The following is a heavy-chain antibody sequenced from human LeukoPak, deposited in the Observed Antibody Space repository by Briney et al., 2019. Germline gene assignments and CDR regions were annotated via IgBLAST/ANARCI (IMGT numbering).Heavy chain of an antibody. Sequence: PGRSLRLSCAASGFTFSSYGMHWVRQAPGKGLEWVAVISYDGSNKYYADSVKGRFTISRDNSKNTLYLQMNSLRVEDTAVYYCARPSHPKTNGWYYFFGMDVWGQGTTVTVSS. D-gene: IGHD6-19*01. CDR1: GFTFSSYG. J-gene: IGHJ6*02. CDR3: ARPSHPKTNGWYYFFGMDV. CDR2: ISYDGSNK. V-gene: IGHV3-30*03.